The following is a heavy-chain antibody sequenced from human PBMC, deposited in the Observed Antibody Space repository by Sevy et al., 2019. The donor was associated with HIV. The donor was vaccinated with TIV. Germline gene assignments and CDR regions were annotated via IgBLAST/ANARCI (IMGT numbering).Heavy chain of an antibody. CDR2: INPNSGVT. CDR3: AREPRPLCTNGSCYGNYFDY. V-gene: IGHV1-2*02. CDR1: GYTFTGYY. J-gene: IGHJ4*02. D-gene: IGHD2-8*01. Sequence: ASVKVSCKASGYTFTGYYMHWVRQAPGQGPEWMGWINPNSGVTYSAEKFQGRVTMTRDTSISTAYMELSRLRSDDTAMYYCAREPRPLCTNGSCYGNYFDYWGQGTLVTVSS.